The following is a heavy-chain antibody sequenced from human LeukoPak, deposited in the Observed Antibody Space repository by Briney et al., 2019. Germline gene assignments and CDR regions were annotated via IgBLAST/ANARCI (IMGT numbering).Heavy chain of an antibody. CDR3: ARPPQYYYSSKKYYFDY. CDR1: GYSFTSHW. V-gene: IGHV5-51*01. J-gene: IGHJ4*02. D-gene: IGHD3-10*01. CDR2: IYPDDSDT. Sequence: GASLKISCKGSGYSFTSHWIAWVRQVPGKGLEWMGIIYPDDSDTRYHPSFQGQATISADKSISTAYLQWSSLKASDTAIYYCARPPQYYYSSKKYYFDYWGQGTLVTVSS.